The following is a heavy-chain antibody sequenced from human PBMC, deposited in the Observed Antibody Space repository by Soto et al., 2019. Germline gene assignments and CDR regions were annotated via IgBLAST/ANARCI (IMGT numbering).Heavy chain of an antibody. Sequence: PGGSMRLSCAASGFIFSSYAMSWVRQAPGKGLECVSAISSSGGSTHYADSVKGRFTISRDNSKNTLYLQMSSLRAEDTAVYYCVKTLQYSYGLPHWGQGTLVTVSS. CDR3: VKTLQYSYGLPH. V-gene: IGHV3-64D*06. J-gene: IGHJ4*02. CDR1: GFIFSSYA. D-gene: IGHD5-18*01. CDR2: ISSSGGST.